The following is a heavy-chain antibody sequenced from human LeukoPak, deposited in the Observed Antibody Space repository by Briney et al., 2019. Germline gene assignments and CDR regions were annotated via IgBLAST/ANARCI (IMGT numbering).Heavy chain of an antibody. J-gene: IGHJ5*02. V-gene: IGHV3-11*04. CDR3: AGRRITIFGEVIRSRRHYFDP. CDR1: GFTFSNYY. CDR2: IKGNGATT. Sequence: GGSLRLSCEASGFTFSNYYMSWIRQAPGKGLEWVSHIKGNGATTYYADSVRGRFTISRDNAKNSLFLQMNSLRVDDTAVYYCAGRRITIFGEVIRSRRHYFDPWGQGSLVTVSS. D-gene: IGHD3-3*01.